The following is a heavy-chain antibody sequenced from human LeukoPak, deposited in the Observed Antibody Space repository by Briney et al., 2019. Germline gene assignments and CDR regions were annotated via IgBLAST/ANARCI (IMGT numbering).Heavy chain of an antibody. V-gene: IGHV4-61*01. D-gene: IGHD5-24*01. CDR2: CNYSGST. CDR3: ARSRGGSSLDY. J-gene: IGHJ4*02. Sequence: PSETLSLTCTVSGGSVSSGSYDWSWIRQPPGKGLEWIGDCNYSGSTNYNPSLKSRVTISVDTSKNQFSLKVTSVTAADTAVYYCARSRGGSSLDYWGQGALVTVSP. CDR1: GGSVSSGSYD.